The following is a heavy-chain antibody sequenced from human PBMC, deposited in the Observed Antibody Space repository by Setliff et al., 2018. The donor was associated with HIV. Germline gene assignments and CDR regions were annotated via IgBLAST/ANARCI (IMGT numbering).Heavy chain of an antibody. CDR3: ARTREYYYGSGSPTSYYYMDV. CDR1: EFKFKTYG. D-gene: IGHD3-10*01. CDR2: IGSSNHGI. Sequence: GGSLRLSCAASEFKFKTYGMTWVRQAPGKGRDWVAHIGSSNHGIHYTASVQGRFTISRDNANNSLYLQMNSLRAEDTALYYCARTREYYYGSGSPTSYYYMDVWGKGTTVTVSS. J-gene: IGHJ6*03. V-gene: IGHV3-21*05.